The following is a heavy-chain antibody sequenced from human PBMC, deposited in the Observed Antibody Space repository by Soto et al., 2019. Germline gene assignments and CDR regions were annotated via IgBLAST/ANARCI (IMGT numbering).Heavy chain of an antibody. CDR2: INPNSGGT. J-gene: IGHJ6*02. CDR1: GYTFTGYY. D-gene: IGHD3-10*01. V-gene: IGHV1-2*04. Sequence: QVQLVQSGAEVKKPGTSVNVSCKASGYTFTGYYMHWVRQAPGQGLEWMGWINPNSGGTNYDQKFQGWVSAARHTSVSTAYMELRRLRSDDTAVYCCARDPYGSGQYGMDVWGQGTTVTVS. CDR3: ARDPYGSGQYGMDV.